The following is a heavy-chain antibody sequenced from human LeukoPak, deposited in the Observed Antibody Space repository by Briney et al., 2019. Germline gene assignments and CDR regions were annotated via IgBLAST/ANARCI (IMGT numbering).Heavy chain of an antibody. CDR1: GYTFTRYY. J-gene: IGHJ4*02. V-gene: IGHV1-46*01. CDR2: INPISGAT. CDR3: ARERPRSHHFDY. Sequence: ASVKVSCKTSGYTFTRYYMQWVRQAPGHGLEWMGIINPISGATDYAQKFQGRVTMTRDTSASTVYMELSSLRSEDTAVYFCARERPRSHHFDYWGQGTLVTVSS. D-gene: IGHD1-14*01.